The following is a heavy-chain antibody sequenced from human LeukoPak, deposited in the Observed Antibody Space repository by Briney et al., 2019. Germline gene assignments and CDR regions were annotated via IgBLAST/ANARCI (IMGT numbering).Heavy chain of an antibody. CDR2: IIPIFGTA. V-gene: IGHV1-69*13. CDR3: ARGWVVAATVDAFDI. J-gene: IGHJ3*02. Sequence: ASVKVSCKASGGTFSSYAISWVRQAPGQGLEWMGGIIPIFGTANYAQKFQGRVTITADESTSTAYMELSSLRSEDTAVYYCARGWVVAATVDAFDIWGQGTMVTVSS. D-gene: IGHD2-15*01. CDR1: GGTFSSYA.